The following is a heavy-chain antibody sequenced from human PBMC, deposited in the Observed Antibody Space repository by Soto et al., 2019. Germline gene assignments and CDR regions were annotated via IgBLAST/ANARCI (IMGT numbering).Heavy chain of an antibody. D-gene: IGHD5-12*01. J-gene: IGHJ4*02. CDR3: AKAPGGLPNPFDY. CDR2: ISYDGSNK. Sequence: QVQLVESGGGEVQPGRSLRLSCAASGFTFSSYGMHWVRQAPGKGLEWVAVISYDGSNKYYADSVKGRFTISRDNSKNTLYLQMNSLRAEDTAVYYCAKAPGGLPNPFDYWGQGTLVTVSS. V-gene: IGHV3-30*18. CDR1: GFTFSSYG.